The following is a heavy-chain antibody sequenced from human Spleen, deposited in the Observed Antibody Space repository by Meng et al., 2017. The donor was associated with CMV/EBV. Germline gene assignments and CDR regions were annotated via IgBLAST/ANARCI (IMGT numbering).Heavy chain of an antibody. J-gene: IGHJ4*02. CDR1: GFTVSSSY. D-gene: IGHD3-22*01. CDR3: AKAENPYYYDSSGYSQGCFFDY. V-gene: IGHV3-53*01. CDR2: IYSGGDT. Sequence: GGSLRLSCAISGFTVSSSYMSWVRQAPGKGLEWVSLIYSGGDTYYADSVRGRFTISRDNSKNTLYLQMNSLRAEDTAVYFCAKAENPYYYDSSGYSQGCFFDYWGQGTLVTVSS.